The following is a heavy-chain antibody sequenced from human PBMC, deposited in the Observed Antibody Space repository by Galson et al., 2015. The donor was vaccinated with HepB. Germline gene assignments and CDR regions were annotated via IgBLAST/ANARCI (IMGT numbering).Heavy chain of an antibody. CDR1: GFTFSSYA. Sequence: SLRLSCAASGFTFSSYAMHWVRQAPGKGLEWVAVISYDGSNKYYADSVKGRFTISRDNSKNTLYLQMNSLRAEDTAVYYCAVGGYCSNTCCYRSFDYWGQGTLVTVSS. CDR2: ISYDGSNK. D-gene: IGHD2-2*01. V-gene: IGHV3-30-3*01. J-gene: IGHJ4*02. CDR3: AVGGYCSNTCCYRSFDY.